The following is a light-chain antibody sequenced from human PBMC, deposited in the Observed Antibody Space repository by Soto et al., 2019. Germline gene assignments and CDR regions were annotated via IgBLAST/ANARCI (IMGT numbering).Light chain of an antibody. CDR2: AAS. Sequence: QVKKSLSAVSSKVGDRVTITCRASQDLINNLAWYHRKLGKVPDLLIHAASTLETGVPSRFSGSGSGTDFTFTICSLQPEDIATYYCLQDGKLLTFGGGTKVDIK. CDR3: LQDGKLLT. J-gene: IGKJ4*01. CDR1: QDLINN. V-gene: IGKV1-33*01.